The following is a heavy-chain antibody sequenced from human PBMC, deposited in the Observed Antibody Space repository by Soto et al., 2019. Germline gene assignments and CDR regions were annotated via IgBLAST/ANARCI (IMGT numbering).Heavy chain of an antibody. V-gene: IGHV3-53*01. CDR3: ARVGSRSLTKY. CDR2: IFSGGST. D-gene: IGHD2-8*01. J-gene: IGHJ4*02. CDR1: GFTVSDDY. Sequence: GGSLRLSCAASGFTVSDDYMSWVRQAPGKGLEWVSVIFSGGSTFYADSVKGRFTISRDNSKNTVFLQMNSLRADDTAVYYCARVGSRSLTKYWGQGTLVTVSS.